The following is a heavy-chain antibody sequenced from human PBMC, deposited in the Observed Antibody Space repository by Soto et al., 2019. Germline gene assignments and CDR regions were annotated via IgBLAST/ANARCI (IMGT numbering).Heavy chain of an antibody. CDR3: AVAIAAAGPLPYYYYGMDV. CDR1: GGTFSSYA. V-gene: IGHV1-69*01. J-gene: IGHJ6*02. CDR2: IIPIFGTA. D-gene: IGHD6-13*01. Sequence: QVQLVQSGAEVKKPGSSVKVSCKASGGTFSSYAISWVRQAPGQGLEWMGGIIPIFGTANYAQKFQGRVTITADESTSTAYMELSSLRSEDTAVYYCAVAIAAAGPLPYYYYGMDVWGQGTTVTVSS.